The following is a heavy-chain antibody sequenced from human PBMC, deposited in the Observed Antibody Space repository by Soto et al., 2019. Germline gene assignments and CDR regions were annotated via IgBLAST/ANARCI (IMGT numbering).Heavy chain of an antibody. V-gene: IGHV3-30-3*01. Sequence: QVQLVESGGGVVQPGSSLRLSCAASGFTFSSYAMHWVRQAPGKGLEWVAVISSDGSKKYYADSGKGRFTIFRDNSKDTLYRQMTSLRPEDTAVYSCASPTIRAHSAFDIWGQGTMVTVSS. D-gene: IGHD5-18*01. CDR2: ISSDGSKK. J-gene: IGHJ3*02. CDR1: GFTFSSYA. CDR3: ASPTIRAHSAFDI.